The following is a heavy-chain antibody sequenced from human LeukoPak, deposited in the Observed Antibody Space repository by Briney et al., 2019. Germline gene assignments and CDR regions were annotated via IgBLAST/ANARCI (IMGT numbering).Heavy chain of an antibody. CDR2: ISGSGGST. Sequence: GGSLRLSCAASGFTFSSYAMSWVRQAPGKGLEWVSGISGSGGSTYYADSVKGRFTISRDNSKNTLYLQMNSLRAEDTAVYYCAKSGGGYYDGSGYPLDYWGQGTLVNVSS. J-gene: IGHJ4*02. D-gene: IGHD3-22*01. CDR3: AKSGGGYYDGSGYPLDY. V-gene: IGHV3-23*01. CDR1: GFTFSSYA.